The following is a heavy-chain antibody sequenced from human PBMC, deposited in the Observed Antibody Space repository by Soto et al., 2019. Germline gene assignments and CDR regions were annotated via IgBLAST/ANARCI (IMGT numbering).Heavy chain of an antibody. Sequence: PSETLSLTCAVSGGSISSSDWWSWVRQPPGKGLEWIGEIYHSGDTNYNPSLKSRVTISVDKSKNQFSLKLSSVTAADTAVYYCARVYCSGGSCYHLDYWGQGTLVTVSS. CDR3: ARVYCSGGSCYHLDY. V-gene: IGHV4-4*02. CDR2: IYHSGDT. D-gene: IGHD2-15*01. CDR1: GGSISSSDW. J-gene: IGHJ4*02.